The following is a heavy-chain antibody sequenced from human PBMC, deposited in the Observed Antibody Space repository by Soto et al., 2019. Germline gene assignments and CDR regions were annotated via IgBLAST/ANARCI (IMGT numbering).Heavy chain of an antibody. CDR2: IIPIFGTA. CDR3: ARTYDSSGYYYPFDY. D-gene: IGHD3-22*01. CDR1: GGTFSSYA. J-gene: IGHJ4*02. Sequence: SVKVSCKASGGTFSSYAISWVRQAPGQGLEWMGGIIPIFGTANYAQKFQGRVTITADKSTSTAYMELSSLRSEDTAVYYCARTYDSSGYYYPFDYWGQGTLVTVSS. V-gene: IGHV1-69*06.